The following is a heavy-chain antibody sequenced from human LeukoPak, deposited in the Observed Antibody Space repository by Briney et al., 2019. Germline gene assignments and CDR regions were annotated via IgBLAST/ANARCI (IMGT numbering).Heavy chain of an antibody. CDR1: GYTFTGYY. CDR2: INPNSGGT. D-gene: IGHD6-19*01. CDR3: ARGTYSSLDYYMDV. V-gene: IGHV1-2*02. J-gene: IGHJ6*03. Sequence: ASVKVSCKASGYTFTGYYMHWVRQAPGQGLERMGWINPNSGGTNYAQEFQGRVTMTRDTSISTAYMELSRLRSDDTAVYYCARGTYSSLDYYMDVWGKGTTVTVSS.